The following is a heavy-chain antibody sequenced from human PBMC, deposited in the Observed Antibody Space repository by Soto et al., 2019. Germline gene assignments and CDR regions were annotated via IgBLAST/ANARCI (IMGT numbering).Heavy chain of an antibody. CDR2: VYYRGRS. Sequence: SSETLSLTCTVSGGSVSNSNYYWGWIRQSPGKGLEWIGSVYYRGRSYSKSSVKSRVTISVDTSKNQFSLNLNSVTASDTAVYYCVSQRTSVLTQAYFDYWGPGALVTVSS. V-gene: IGHV4-39*01. D-gene: IGHD2-8*01. CDR1: GGSVSNSNYY. J-gene: IGHJ4*02. CDR3: VSQRTSVLTQAYFDY.